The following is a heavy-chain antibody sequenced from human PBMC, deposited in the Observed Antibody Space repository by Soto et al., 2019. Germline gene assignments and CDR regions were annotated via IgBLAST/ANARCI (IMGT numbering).Heavy chain of an antibody. D-gene: IGHD3-9*01. CDR2: IYYSGST. CDR3: ARHEIGYDILTGYYGSYYFDY. V-gene: IGHV4-59*08. CDR1: GGSISSYY. J-gene: IGHJ4*02. Sequence: SETLSLTCTVSGGSISSYYWSWIRQPPGKGLEWIGYIYYSGSTNYNPSLKSRVTISVDTSKNQFSLKLSSVTAADTAVYYCARHEIGYDILTGYYGSYYFDYWGQGTLVTVSS.